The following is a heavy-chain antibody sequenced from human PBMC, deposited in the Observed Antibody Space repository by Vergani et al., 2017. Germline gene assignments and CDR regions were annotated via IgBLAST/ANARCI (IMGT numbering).Heavy chain of an antibody. CDR3: AKHFRGWGIDY. Sequence: QVQLVESGGGVVQRGGSLRLSCATSGFTLSNYYMQWIRQGPGKGLEFVAFIQIDGSNQYYADSVKGRFTLSRDFSKNTLYLQINSLRTDDTATYYCAKHFRGWGIDYWGQGTQVIVSS. CDR1: GFTLSNYY. J-gene: IGHJ4*02. V-gene: IGHV3-30*02. D-gene: IGHD3-16*01. CDR2: IQIDGSNQ.